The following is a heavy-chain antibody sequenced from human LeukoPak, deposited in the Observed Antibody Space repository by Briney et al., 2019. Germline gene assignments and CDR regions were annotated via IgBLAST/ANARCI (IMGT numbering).Heavy chain of an antibody. Sequence: ASVKVSCKASGYTFTSYAMNWVRQAPGQGLEWMGWINTNTGNPTYAQGFTGRFVFSLDTSVSTAYLQISSLKAEDTAVYYCAREVYGSGSHAAGFDYWGQGTLVTVSS. CDR3: AREVYGSGSHAAGFDY. CDR1: GYTFTSYA. V-gene: IGHV7-4-1*02. D-gene: IGHD3-10*01. CDR2: INTNTGNP. J-gene: IGHJ4*02.